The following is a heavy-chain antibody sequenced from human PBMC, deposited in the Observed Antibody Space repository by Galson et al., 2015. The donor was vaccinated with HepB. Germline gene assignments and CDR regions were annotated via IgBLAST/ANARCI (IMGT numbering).Heavy chain of an antibody. CDR2: FDPEDGET. J-gene: IGHJ4*02. CDR3: ATDSIAVAGTFDY. Sequence: SVKVSCKVSGYTLTELSMHWVRQAPGKGLEWMGGFDPEDGETIYAQKFQGRVTMTEDTSTDTAYMELSSLRSEDTAVYYCATDSIAVAGTFDYWGQGTLVTVSS. CDR1: GYTLTELS. V-gene: IGHV1-24*01. D-gene: IGHD6-19*01.